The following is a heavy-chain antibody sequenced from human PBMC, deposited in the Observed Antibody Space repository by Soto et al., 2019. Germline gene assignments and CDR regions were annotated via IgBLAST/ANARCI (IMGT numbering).Heavy chain of an antibody. CDR1: GGTFSSYA. D-gene: IGHD3-3*01. V-gene: IGHV1-69*01. J-gene: IGHJ6*02. CDR2: IIPIFGTA. Sequence: QVQLVQSGAEVKKPGSSVKVSCKASGGTFSSYAISWVRQAPGQGLEWMGGIIPIFGTANYAQKFQGRVTITAAESTSTAYMERSSLRSEDTAVYYCARESTRNYDFWSGYSSLGYYYGMDVWGQGTTVTVSS. CDR3: ARESTRNYDFWSGYSSLGYYYGMDV.